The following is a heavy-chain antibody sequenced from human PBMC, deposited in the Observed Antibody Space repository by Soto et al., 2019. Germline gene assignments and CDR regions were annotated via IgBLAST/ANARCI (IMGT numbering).Heavy chain of an antibody. D-gene: IGHD3-10*01. CDR2: IYPGDSDT. J-gene: IGHJ6*02. V-gene: IGHV5-51*01. CDR1: GYSFTTYW. Sequence: GESLKISCKGSGYSFTTYWIGWVRQMPGKGLEWVGVIYPGDSDTRYSPSFQGQVTISADRSISTAYLQWSSLKASDSAIYYCARHETAYYNFYGLDVWGQGTTVTVSS. CDR3: ARHETAYYNFYGLDV.